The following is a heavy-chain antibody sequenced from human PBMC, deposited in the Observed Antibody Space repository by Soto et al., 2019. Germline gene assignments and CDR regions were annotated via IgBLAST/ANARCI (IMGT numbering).Heavy chain of an antibody. D-gene: IGHD3-10*01. CDR2: INAGNGHT. CDR3: ARGHYGSGSYWFDP. CDR1: GYTFTSYA. V-gene: IGHV1-3*01. J-gene: IGHJ5*02. Sequence: QVQLVQSGAEVKKPGASVKVSCKASGYTFTSYAMHWVRQAPGQRLEWMGWINAGNGHTKYSQKFQGRVTIARDTSATTAYMELSSLRSEDTAVYYCARGHYGSGSYWFDPWGQGTLVTVSS.